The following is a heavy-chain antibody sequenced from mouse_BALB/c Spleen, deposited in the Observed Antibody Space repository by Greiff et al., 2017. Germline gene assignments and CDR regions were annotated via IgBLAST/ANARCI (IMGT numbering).Heavy chain of an antibody. Sequence: QVQLKQSGAELVKPGASVKLSCKASGYTFTEYIIHWVKQRSGQGLEWIGWFYPGSGSIKYNEKFKDKATLTADKSSSTVYMELSRLTSEDSAVYFCARHEDNYYGYNWYFDVWGAGTTVTVSS. CDR3: ARHEDNYYGYNWYFDV. V-gene: IGHV1-62-2*01. CDR1: GYTFTEYI. D-gene: IGHD1-2*01. CDR2: FYPGSGSI. J-gene: IGHJ1*01.